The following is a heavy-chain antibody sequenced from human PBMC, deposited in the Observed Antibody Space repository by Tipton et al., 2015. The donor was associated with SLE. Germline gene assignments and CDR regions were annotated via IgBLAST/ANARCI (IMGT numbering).Heavy chain of an antibody. CDR1: GFTFSSYG. V-gene: IGHV3-33*01. J-gene: IGHJ6*03. CDR3: ARDHIRGRSYYDFWSGYSYYYYMDV. D-gene: IGHD3-3*01. CDR2: IWYDGSNK. Sequence: SLRLCCAASGFTFSSYGMHWVRQAPGKGLEWVAVIWYDGSNKYYADSVKGRFTISRDNSKNTLYLQMNSLRAEATAVYYWARDHIRGRSYYDFWSGYSYYYYMDVWGKGTTVTVSS.